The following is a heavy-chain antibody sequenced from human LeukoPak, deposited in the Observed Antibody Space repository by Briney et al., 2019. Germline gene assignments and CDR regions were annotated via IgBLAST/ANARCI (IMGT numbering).Heavy chain of an antibody. J-gene: IGHJ4*02. V-gene: IGHV4-39*01. CDR1: GGSISSSSYY. D-gene: IGHD6-19*01. CDR3: ARRAHSSGWTYYFDY. Sequence: SETLSLTCTVSGGSISSSSYYWGWIRQPPGKGLEWIGSIYYSGSTYYNPSLKSRVTISVDTSKNQFSPKLSSVTAADTAVYYCARRAHSSGWTYYFDYWGQGTLVTVSS. CDR2: IYYSGST.